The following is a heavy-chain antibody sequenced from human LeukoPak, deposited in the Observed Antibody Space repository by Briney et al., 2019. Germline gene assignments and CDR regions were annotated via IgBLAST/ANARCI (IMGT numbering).Heavy chain of an antibody. J-gene: IGHJ5*02. D-gene: IGHD3-9*01. CDR1: GGSISSYY. V-gene: IGHV4-59*01. Sequence: PSETLSLTCTVSGGSISSYYWSWIRQPPGKGLEWIGYIYYSGSTNYNPSLKSRVTISVDTSKNQFSLKLSSVTAADTAVYYCAGNYDILTGSWFDPWGQGTLVTVSS. CDR3: AGNYDILTGSWFDP. CDR2: IYYSGST.